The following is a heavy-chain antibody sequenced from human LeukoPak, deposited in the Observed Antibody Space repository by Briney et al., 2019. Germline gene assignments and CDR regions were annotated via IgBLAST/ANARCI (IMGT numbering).Heavy chain of an antibody. V-gene: IGHV3-23*01. Sequence: GGSLRLSCAASGFTFNNYGMSWVRQAPGKGLEWVSVISDNGGITYYADSVKGRFTISRDNSKNTLYLQMNSLRAEDTAVYYCAKGRGQRLTRDFDYWGQGILVTVSS. CDR2: ISDNGGIT. J-gene: IGHJ4*02. D-gene: IGHD6-25*01. CDR3: AKGRGQRLTRDFDY. CDR1: GFTFNNYG.